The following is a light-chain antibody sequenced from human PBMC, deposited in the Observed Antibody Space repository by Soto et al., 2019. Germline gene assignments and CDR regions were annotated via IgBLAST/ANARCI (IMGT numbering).Light chain of an antibody. J-gene: IGKJ5*01. Sequence: DIEMTQSPSSLSASAGDRVTITRQASQDGINQLKWSQHRPGKAPKLLINDASNLKTGVPVRVTGSGSGTDFTFTISSLQPEDIATYYCQHYHNLPITFGQGTRLEIK. V-gene: IGKV1-33*01. CDR2: DAS. CDR3: QHYHNLPIT. CDR1: QDGINQ.